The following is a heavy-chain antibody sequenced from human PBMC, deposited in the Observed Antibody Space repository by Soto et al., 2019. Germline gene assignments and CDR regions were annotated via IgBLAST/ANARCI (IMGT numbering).Heavy chain of an antibody. D-gene: IGHD2-15*01. Sequence: VASVKVSCKASGGTFSSYAISWVRQAPGQGLEWMGGIIPIFGTANYAQKFQGRVTITADESTSTAYMELSSLRSEDTAVYYWARVPCSGGSCYPRVARTRNYVIDVWD. V-gene: IGHV1-69*13. CDR1: GGTFSSYA. J-gene: IGHJ6*02. CDR3: ARVPCSGGSCYPRVARTRNYVIDV. CDR2: IIPIFGTA.